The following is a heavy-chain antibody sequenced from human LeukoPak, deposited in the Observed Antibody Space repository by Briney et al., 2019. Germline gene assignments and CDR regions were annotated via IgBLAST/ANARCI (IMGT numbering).Heavy chain of an antibody. CDR3: ARQHPYYYDSSGYYFDY. CDR1: GGSISSYY. D-gene: IGHD3-22*01. CDR2: IYYSGST. Sequence: SETPSLTCTVSGGSISSYYWSWIRQPTGKGLEWIGYIYYSGSTNYNPSLKSRVTISVDTSKNQFSLKLSSVTAADTAVYYCARQHPYYYDSSGYYFDYWGQGTLVTVSS. J-gene: IGHJ4*02. V-gene: IGHV4-59*01.